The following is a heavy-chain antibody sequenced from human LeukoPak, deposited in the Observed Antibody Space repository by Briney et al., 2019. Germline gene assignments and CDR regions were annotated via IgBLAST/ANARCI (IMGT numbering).Heavy chain of an antibody. CDR3: AKDKRGIAAAGLDY. V-gene: IGHV3-9*01. CDR1: GFTFDDYA. D-gene: IGHD6-13*01. CDR2: ISWNSGSI. Sequence: PGGSLRLSCAASGFTFDDYAMHWVRQAPGKGLEWVSGISWNSGSIGYADSVKGRFTISRDNAKNSLYLQMNSLRAEDTALYYCAKDKRGIAAAGLDYWGQGTLVTVSS. J-gene: IGHJ4*02.